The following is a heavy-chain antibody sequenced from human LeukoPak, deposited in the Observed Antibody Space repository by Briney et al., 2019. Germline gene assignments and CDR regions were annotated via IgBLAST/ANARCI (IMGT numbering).Heavy chain of an antibody. CDR1: GGPFSGYC. V-gene: IGHV4-34*01. CDR3: ARGRGDYYDSSGYYSAFDY. CDR2: INHSGSA. Sequence: SETLSLTCAVYGGPFSGYCWSWIRQPPGKGLEWIGEINHSGSANYNPSLKSRVTISVDMSKNQFSLKLSSVTAADTAVYYCARGRGDYYDSSGYYSAFDYWGQGTLVTVSS. J-gene: IGHJ4*02. D-gene: IGHD3-22*01.